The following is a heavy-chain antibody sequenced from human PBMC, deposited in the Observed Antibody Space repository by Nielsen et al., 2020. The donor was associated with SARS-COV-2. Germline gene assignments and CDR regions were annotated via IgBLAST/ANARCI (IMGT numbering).Heavy chain of an antibody. D-gene: IGHD1-26*01. CDR1: GFVFGHYA. CDR2: MSYDGSIE. Sequence: GESLKISCVASGFVFGHYAMHWVRQAPGKGLEWVTVMSYDGSIEYYADSVKGRFTISRDNSKNTLYLQMNSLRAEDTAVFYCAKISGSQRHYFDFWGQGALVTASS. CDR3: AKISGSQRHYFDF. J-gene: IGHJ4*02. V-gene: IGHV3-30-3*02.